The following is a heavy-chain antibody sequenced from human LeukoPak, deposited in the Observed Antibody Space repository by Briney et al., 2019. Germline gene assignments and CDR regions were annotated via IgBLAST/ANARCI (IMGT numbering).Heavy chain of an antibody. Sequence: GGSLRLSCAASGFTFSSYAMSWVRQAPGKGLEWVSAIGGSGSYTYYADSVKGRFTISRDNSKDTLYLQMNSLRAEDTAVYYCARDWYDYWGQGTLVTVSS. CDR2: IGGSGSYT. D-gene: IGHD6-13*01. J-gene: IGHJ4*02. CDR1: GFTFSSYA. V-gene: IGHV3-23*01. CDR3: ARDWYDY.